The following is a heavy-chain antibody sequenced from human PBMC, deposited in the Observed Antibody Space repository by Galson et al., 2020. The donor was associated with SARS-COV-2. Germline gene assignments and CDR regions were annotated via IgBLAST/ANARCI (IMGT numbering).Heavy chain of an antibody. CDR3: ARHTGSYSGKRWFDP. V-gene: IGHV4-39*01. CDR2: IYYSGVT. Sequence: SETLSLTCTVSAGTISSGSSYWGWIRQPPGKGLEWIGSIYYSGVTYYNPSLASRVTIFVDTSKDHFSLQLNSVSAADTAIYYCARHTGSYSGKRWFDPWGQGTLVTVSS. D-gene: IGHD3-10*01. CDR1: AGTISSGSSY. J-gene: IGHJ5*02.